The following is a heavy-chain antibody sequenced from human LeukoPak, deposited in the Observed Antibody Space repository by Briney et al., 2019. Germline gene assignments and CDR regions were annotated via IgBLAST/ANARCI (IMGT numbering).Heavy chain of an antibody. D-gene: IGHD5-18*01. Sequence: GGSLRLSCAASRLAFSSYEMNLVRQAPGKGPEWISYISGGRDTMYYADSVKGRFTSSRDNAKNSLFLQMNSLRAEDTAVYYCVRVGRIQYFDYWGQGTPVTVSS. CDR2: ISGGRDTM. J-gene: IGHJ4*02. CDR3: VRVGRIQYFDY. V-gene: IGHV3-48*03. CDR1: RLAFSSYE.